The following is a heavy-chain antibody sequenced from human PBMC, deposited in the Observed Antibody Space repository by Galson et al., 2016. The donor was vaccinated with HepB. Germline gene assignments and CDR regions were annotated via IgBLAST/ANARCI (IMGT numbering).Heavy chain of an antibody. CDR1: GFTVSSSY. V-gene: IGHV3-53*01. CDR2: IYSGGST. J-gene: IGHJ4*02. CDR3: ASSVRGSGSPPGGY. D-gene: IGHD3-10*01. Sequence: SLRLSCAASGFTVSSSYMSWVRQAPGKGLEWVSVIYSGGSTYYADSVKGRFTISRDNSKNTLYLQMNNLRAEDTAVYYCASSVRGSGSPPGGYWGQGILVTVSS.